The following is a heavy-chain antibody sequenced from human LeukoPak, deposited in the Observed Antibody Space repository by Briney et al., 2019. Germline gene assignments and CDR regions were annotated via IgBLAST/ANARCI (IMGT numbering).Heavy chain of an antibody. CDR3: AKIVGATSTFDI. CDR2: IRHDGSNK. D-gene: IGHD1-26*01. CDR1: GFTFSSYG. Sequence: GGSLRLSCAASGFTFSSYGMHWVRQAPGKGLEWVAFIRHDGSNKYYADSVKGRFTISRDNSKNTLYLQMNSLRAEDTAVYYCAKIVGATSTFDIWGQGTMVTVSS. J-gene: IGHJ3*02. V-gene: IGHV3-30*02.